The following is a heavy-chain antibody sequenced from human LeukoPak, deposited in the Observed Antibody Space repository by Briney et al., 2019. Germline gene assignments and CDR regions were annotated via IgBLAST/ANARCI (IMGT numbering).Heavy chain of an antibody. CDR2: IKQNGREK. J-gene: IGHJ5*02. V-gene: IGHV3-7*01. CDR1: GFTFTNYW. D-gene: IGHD3-22*01. Sequence: GGSLRLSCAASGFTFTNYWMSWVRQAPGKGLEWVANIKQNGREKYYVDSVNGRFIISRDNARNSLSLQMNSLRVEDTAVYYCARDHLPAAYYYDSSIYWFDPWGQGTLVTVSS. CDR3: ARDHLPAAYYYDSSIYWFDP.